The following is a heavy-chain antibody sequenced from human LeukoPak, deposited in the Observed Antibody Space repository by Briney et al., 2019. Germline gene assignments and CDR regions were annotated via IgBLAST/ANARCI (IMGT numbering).Heavy chain of an antibody. V-gene: IGHV3-66*01. J-gene: IGHJ4*02. D-gene: IGHD3-10*01. CDR3: GRDYSGSGHFDY. CDR2: IYIGGST. CDR1: GFTVSSNY. Sequence: GGSLRLSCAASGFTVSSNYMSWVRQAPGKGLEWVSVIYIGGSTYYADSVKGRFSISRDNLKNTLYLQMNSLRAEDTAVYHCGRDYSGSGHFDYWGQGTLVTVSS.